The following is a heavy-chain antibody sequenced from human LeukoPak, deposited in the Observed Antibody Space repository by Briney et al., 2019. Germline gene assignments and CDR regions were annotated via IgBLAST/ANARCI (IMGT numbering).Heavy chain of an antibody. Sequence: SETLSLTCTVSGGSISSGGYYWSWIRQHPGKGLEWIGYIYYSGSTYYNPSLKSRVTISVDTSKNQFSLKLSSVTAADTAVYYCARDITYYYDSSGYYYVYYFDYWGQGTLVAVSS. CDR3: ARDITYYYDSSGYYYVYYFDY. J-gene: IGHJ4*02. V-gene: IGHV4-31*03. D-gene: IGHD3-22*01. CDR1: GGSISSGGYY. CDR2: IYYSGST.